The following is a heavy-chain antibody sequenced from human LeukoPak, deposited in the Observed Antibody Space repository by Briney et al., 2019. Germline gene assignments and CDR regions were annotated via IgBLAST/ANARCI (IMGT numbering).Heavy chain of an antibody. D-gene: IGHD3-16*01. Sequence: PGGSLRLSCAASGFTFSDYYMSWIRQAPGKGLEWVSYISSSGSTIYYADSVKGRFTISRDNSKNTLYLQMNSLRAEDTAVYYCAKPSTVMITGSDYFDYWGQGTLVTVSS. J-gene: IGHJ4*02. CDR2: ISSSGSTI. CDR3: AKPSTVMITGSDYFDY. V-gene: IGHV3-11*04. CDR1: GFTFSDYY.